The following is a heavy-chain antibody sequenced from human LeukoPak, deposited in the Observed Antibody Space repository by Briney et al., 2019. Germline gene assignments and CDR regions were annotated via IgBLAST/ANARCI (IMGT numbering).Heavy chain of an antibody. D-gene: IGHD2-15*01. Sequence: PGRSLRLSCAASGFTFSSYAMHWARQAPGKGLEWVAVISYDGSNKYYADSVKGRFTISRDNSKNTLYLQMNSLRAEDTAVYYCARDRNGGYCSGGSCYSLDYWGQGTLVTVSS. CDR2: ISYDGSNK. J-gene: IGHJ4*02. CDR3: ARDRNGGYCSGGSCYSLDY. V-gene: IGHV3-30-3*01. CDR1: GFTFSSYA.